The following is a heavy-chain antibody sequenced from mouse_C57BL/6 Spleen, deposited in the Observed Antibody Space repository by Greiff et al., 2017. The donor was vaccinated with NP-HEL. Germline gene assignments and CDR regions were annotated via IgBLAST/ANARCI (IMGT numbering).Heavy chain of an antibody. CDR2: IWSGGST. Sequence: VMLVESGPGLVQPSQSLSITCTVSGFSLTSYGVHWVRQSPGKGLEWLGVIWSGGSTDYNAAFISRLSISKDNSKSQVFFKMNSLQADDTAIYYCARNGNYGNYEYFDVWGTGTTVTVSS. CDR3: ARNGNYGNYEYFDV. V-gene: IGHV2-2*01. CDR1: GFSLTSYG. J-gene: IGHJ1*03. D-gene: IGHD2-1*01.